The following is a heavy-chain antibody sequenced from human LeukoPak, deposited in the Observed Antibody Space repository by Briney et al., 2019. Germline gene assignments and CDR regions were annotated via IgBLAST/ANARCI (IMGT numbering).Heavy chain of an antibody. V-gene: IGHV3-30*02. J-gene: IGHJ4*02. CDR1: RFTFSSYG. CDR3: AKDLIAFDYGGNSGGY. CDR2: IQYDGSNE. D-gene: IGHD4-23*01. Sequence: SGGSLRLSCAASRFTFSSYGMHWVRQAPGKGLEWVAYIQYDGSNEQYADSVKGRFSISRDSSKNILYLQMNSLRAEDRAVYYCAKDLIAFDYGGNSGGYWGQGTLVTVSS.